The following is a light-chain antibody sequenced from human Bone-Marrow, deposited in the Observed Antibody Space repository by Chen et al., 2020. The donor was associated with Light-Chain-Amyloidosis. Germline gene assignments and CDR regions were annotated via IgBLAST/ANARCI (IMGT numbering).Light chain of an antibody. Sequence: QSVPPQPPSVAGPPRHKVTIPCPASRSNLGAGYDVHWYQQLPGTAPKLLIYDNNNRPSGVPDRFSGSKSGTSAFLAITGLQAEDEADYYCQSYDMSLYSSVFGGGTKLTVL. CDR2: DNN. V-gene: IGLV1-40*01. CDR3: QSYDMSLYSSV. J-gene: IGLJ3*02. CDR1: RSNLGAGYD.